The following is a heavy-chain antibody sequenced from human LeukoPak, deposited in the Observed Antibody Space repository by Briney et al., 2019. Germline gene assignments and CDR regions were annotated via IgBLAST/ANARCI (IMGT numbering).Heavy chain of an antibody. CDR1: GYSISSGYY. Sequence: NPSETLSLTCTVSGYSISSGYYWGWIRQPPGKGLEWIGSIYHSGSTYYNPSLKSRDTISVDTSKNQFSLKLSSVTAADTAVYYCALYYDSSGYAYWGQGTLVTVSS. D-gene: IGHD3-22*01. CDR3: ALYYDSSGYAY. J-gene: IGHJ4*02. V-gene: IGHV4-38-2*02. CDR2: IYHSGST.